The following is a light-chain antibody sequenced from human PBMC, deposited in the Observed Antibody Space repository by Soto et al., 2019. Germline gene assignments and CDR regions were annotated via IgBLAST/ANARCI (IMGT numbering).Light chain of an antibody. CDR2: AVS. V-gene: IGLV2-14*03. CDR1: SSDIGSYNH. Sequence: QSVLTQPASVSGSPGQSITISCSGTSSDIGSYNHVAWYQQFPGKSPKLMIYAVSNRPSGVSNRFSGSKSGSTASLTISGLQAEDEADYYCSSYTSSSTGYVFGTGTKVTVL. J-gene: IGLJ1*01. CDR3: SSYTSSSTGYV.